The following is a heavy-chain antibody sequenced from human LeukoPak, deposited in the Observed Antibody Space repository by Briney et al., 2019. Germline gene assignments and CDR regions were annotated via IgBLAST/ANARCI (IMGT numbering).Heavy chain of an antibody. D-gene: IGHD1/OR15-1a*01. V-gene: IGHV4-61*01. CDR1: GGSISSSSYY. J-gene: IGHJ4*02. Sequence: KPSETLSLTCTVSGGSISSSSYYWSWIRQPPGKGLEWTGYIYYSGNTKYNPSLKSRITISVDTSKNQFSLKLRSVTAADTAVYYCARGRVDNNGWNNGFDYWGQGTLVTVSS. CDR2: IYYSGNT. CDR3: ARGRVDNNGWNNGFDY.